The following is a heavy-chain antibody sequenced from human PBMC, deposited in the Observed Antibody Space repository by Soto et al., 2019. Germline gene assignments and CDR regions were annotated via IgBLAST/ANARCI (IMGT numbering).Heavy chain of an antibody. CDR1: GGTFSSYA. CDR3: ARSGGDYAQIHYGMDV. CDR2: IIPIFGTA. V-gene: IGHV1-69*06. J-gene: IGHJ6*02. D-gene: IGHD4-17*01. Sequence: QVQLVQSGAEVKKPGSSVKVSCKASGGTFSSYAISWVRQAPGQGLEWMGGIIPIFGTANYAQKFQGRVTITADKSTSTAYMELSSLRSEDTAVYYCARSGGDYAQIHYGMDVWGQGTTVTVSS.